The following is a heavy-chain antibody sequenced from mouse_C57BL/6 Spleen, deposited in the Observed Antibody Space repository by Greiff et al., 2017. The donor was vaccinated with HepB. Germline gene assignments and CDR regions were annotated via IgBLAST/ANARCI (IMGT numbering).Heavy chain of an antibody. CDR2: ISDGGSYT. D-gene: IGHD1-1*01. CDR1: GFTFSSYA. V-gene: IGHV5-4*01. CDR3: ARALITTVKYFDV. Sequence: EVQVVESGGGLVKPGGSLKLSCAASGFTFSSYAMSWVRQTPEKRLEWVATISDGGSYTYYPDNVKGRFTISRDNAKNNLYLQMSHLKSEDTAMYYCARALITTVKYFDVWGTGTTVTVSS. J-gene: IGHJ1*03.